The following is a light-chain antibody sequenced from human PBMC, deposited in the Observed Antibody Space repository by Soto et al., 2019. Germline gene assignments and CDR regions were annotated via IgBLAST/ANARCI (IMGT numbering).Light chain of an antibody. Sequence: EIVLTQSPGTLSLSPGERATLSCRASQSVRSSYFAWYQQKPGQAPRLLIYDISNRATGIPDRFSGSGSGTDFTLTISRLEPEDFAVYYCQQYSTYPLTFGGGTKVDIK. CDR2: DIS. CDR3: QQYSTYPLT. J-gene: IGKJ4*01. V-gene: IGKV3-20*01. CDR1: QSVRSSY.